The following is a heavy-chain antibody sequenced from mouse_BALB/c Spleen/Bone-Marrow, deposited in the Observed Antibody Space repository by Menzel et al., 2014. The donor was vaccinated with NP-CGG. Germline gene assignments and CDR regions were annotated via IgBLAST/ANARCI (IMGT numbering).Heavy chain of an antibody. CDR1: GFDSSGYW. CDR2: INPDSSTI. CDR3: ARLGYYGTMDY. D-gene: IGHD1-1*01. J-gene: IGHJ4*01. Sequence: EVMLVESGGGLVQPGGSLKLSCAASGFDSSGYWMSWVRQAPGKGLEWIGEINPDSSTINYTPSLKDKLIISRDNAKNTLYLQMSKVRSEDTALYYCARLGYYGTMDYWGQGTSVTVSS. V-gene: IGHV4-1*02.